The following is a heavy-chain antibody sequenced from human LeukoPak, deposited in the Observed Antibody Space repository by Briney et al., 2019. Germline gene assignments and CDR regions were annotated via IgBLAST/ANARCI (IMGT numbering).Heavy chain of an antibody. D-gene: IGHD3-9*01. CDR2: TYYRSKWYN. V-gene: IGHV6-1*01. Sequence: SQTLSLTCAISGDSVSSNSAAWNWIRQSPSRGLEWLGRTYYRSKWYNDYAVSVKSRITINSDTSKNQFSLQLNSVTPEDTAVYYCARGEGLYYDILTGYERSGWFDPWGQGTLVTVSS. J-gene: IGHJ5*02. CDR3: ARGEGLYYDILTGYERSGWFDP. CDR1: GDSVSSNSAA.